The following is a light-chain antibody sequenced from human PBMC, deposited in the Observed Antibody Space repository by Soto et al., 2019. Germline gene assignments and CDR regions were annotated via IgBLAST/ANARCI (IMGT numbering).Light chain of an antibody. Sequence: EILLTQSPGTLSLSPGELSTLSCRSSQSVSSSFLAWYQQKPGQAPRLLIYGASRRAPGIPDTFSGSGSGTDFTLTISRLEPEDFAVYYCQQYGSSSLSFGGGTKVDIK. V-gene: IGKV3-20*01. CDR3: QQYGSSSLS. CDR2: GAS. CDR1: QSVSSSF. J-gene: IGKJ4*01.